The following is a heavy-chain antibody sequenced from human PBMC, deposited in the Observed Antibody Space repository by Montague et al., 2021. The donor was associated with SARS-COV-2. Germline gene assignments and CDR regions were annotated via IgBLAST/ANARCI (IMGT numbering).Heavy chain of an antibody. CDR2: IVNNGRKS. J-gene: IGHJ4*02. V-gene: IGHV3-23*01. CDR1: GFTFSSYA. CDR3: AKETAAIGNPLFDS. Sequence: SLSLSCAASGFTFSSYAMSWARQAPGKGLEWVSGIVNNGRKSFYADSVKGRFVISRDNSDKMVYLQLNSLRAEDTAIYYCAKETAAIGNPLFDSWGQGTLITGSS. D-gene: IGHD4-23*01.